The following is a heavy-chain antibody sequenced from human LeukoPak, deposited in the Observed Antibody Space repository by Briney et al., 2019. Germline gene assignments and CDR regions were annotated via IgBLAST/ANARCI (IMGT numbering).Heavy chain of an antibody. V-gene: IGHV3-48*03. Sequence: PGGSLRLSCAASGFTFSSYEMNWVRQAPGKGLEWVSYISSSGSTIYYADSVKGRFTISRDNAKNSLYLQMNSLRAEDTAVYYCARGFYDGVNWFDPWGQGTLVTVSS. CDR2: ISSSGSTI. J-gene: IGHJ5*02. CDR1: GFTFSSYE. D-gene: IGHD5/OR15-5a*01. CDR3: ARGFYDGVNWFDP.